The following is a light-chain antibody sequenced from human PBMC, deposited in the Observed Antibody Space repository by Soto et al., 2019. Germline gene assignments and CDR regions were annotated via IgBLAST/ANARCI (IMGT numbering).Light chain of an antibody. J-gene: IGLJ1*01. Sequence: QSALTQPRSVSGSPGQSVTISCTGTSSDVGGYNYVSWYQQHPGKAPKLMIYDVSKRPSGVPDRFSDSKSGNTASLTISGLQAEDEADYYCCSYAGSYTPFGTGTKLTVL. CDR1: SSDVGGYNY. CDR3: CSYAGSYTP. V-gene: IGLV2-11*01. CDR2: DVS.